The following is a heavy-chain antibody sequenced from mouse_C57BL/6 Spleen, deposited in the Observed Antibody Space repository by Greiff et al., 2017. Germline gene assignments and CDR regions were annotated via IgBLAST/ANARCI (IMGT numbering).Heavy chain of an antibody. CDR3: TRDGYYAMDY. Sequence: EVKLVESGEGLVKPGGSLKLSCAASGFTFSSYAMSWVRQTPEKRLEWVAYISSGGDYNYYADTVKGRFTISRDNARKPRDLQMSSLKSEDTAMYYCTRDGYYAMDYWGQGTSVTVSS. CDR1: GFTFSSYA. D-gene: IGHD2-3*01. CDR2: ISSGGDYN. J-gene: IGHJ4*01. V-gene: IGHV5-9-1*02.